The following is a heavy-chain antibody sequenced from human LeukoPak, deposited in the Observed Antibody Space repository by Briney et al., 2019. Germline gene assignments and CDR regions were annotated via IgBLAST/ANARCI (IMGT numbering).Heavy chain of an antibody. J-gene: IGHJ4*02. Sequence: GGSLRLSCAASGFTLRSYWMTWLRQAPGKGLEWVASINQDGSEKNYVDSVKGRFTISRDNAENSLYLQMNSLRDEDTAVYYCARTRLSCDCWGQGTLVTVSS. CDR2: INQDGSEK. CDR3: ARTRLSCDC. V-gene: IGHV3-7*01. CDR1: GFTLRSYW.